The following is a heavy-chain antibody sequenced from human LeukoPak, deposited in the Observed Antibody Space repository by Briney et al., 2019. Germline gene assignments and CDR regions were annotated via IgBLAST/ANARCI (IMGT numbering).Heavy chain of an antibody. CDR1: GYTFTSYY. D-gene: IGHD5-18*01. J-gene: IGHJ4*02. CDR3: ARVDTAMVTALDFDY. V-gene: IGHV1-2*06. CDR2: INPNSGGT. Sequence: ASVKVSCEASGYTFTSYYMHWVRQAPGQGLEWMGRINPNSGGTNYAQKFQGRVTMTRDTSISTAYMELSRLRSDDTAVYYCARVDTAMVTALDFDYWGQGTLVTVSS.